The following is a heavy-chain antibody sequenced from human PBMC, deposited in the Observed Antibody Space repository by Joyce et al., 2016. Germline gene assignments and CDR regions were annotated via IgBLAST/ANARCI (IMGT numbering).Heavy chain of an antibody. Sequence: QLQLVESGGGVVQPGRSLRLSCSGSGFTFNTYYMHWVHQAPGKQLVWMAVLYIDKSRTYYTYSVKGGFTISGDNSRNTLVQQMNRLRAEDTAVYYCARDSGKYHYRFDYWRQGTLVSVSS. CDR1: GFTFNTYY. CDR2: LYIDKSRT. CDR3: ARDSGKYHYRFDY. D-gene: IGHD2-15*01. V-gene: IGHV3-30*10. J-gene: IGHJ4*02.